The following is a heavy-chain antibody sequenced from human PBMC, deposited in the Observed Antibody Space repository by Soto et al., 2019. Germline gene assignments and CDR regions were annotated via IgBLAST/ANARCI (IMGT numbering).Heavy chain of an antibody. D-gene: IGHD4-17*01. Sequence: GGSLRLSCAASGFTFSSYSMNWVRQAPGKGLEWVSYISSSSSTIYYADSVKGRFTISRDNAKNSLYLQMNSLRAEDTAVYYCARDGATVTTSTFDYWGQGTLVTVSS. CDR2: ISSSSSTI. V-gene: IGHV3-48*01. J-gene: IGHJ4*02. CDR3: ARDGATVTTSTFDY. CDR1: GFTFSSYS.